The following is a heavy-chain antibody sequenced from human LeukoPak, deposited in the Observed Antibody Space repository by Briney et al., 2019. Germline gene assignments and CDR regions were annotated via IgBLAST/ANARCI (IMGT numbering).Heavy chain of an antibody. CDR3: ASPEWLPDSIDI. D-gene: IGHD3-3*01. V-gene: IGHV3-7*01. J-gene: IGHJ3*02. Sequence: GGSLRPSCAASGFTFSNYWMTWVRQAPGKGLEWVASIKQDGSEKYYVDSVKGRFTISRDNAKNSLYLQMNSLRAADTAVYYCASPEWLPDSIDIWGQGTMVTVSS. CDR2: IKQDGSEK. CDR1: GFTFSNYW.